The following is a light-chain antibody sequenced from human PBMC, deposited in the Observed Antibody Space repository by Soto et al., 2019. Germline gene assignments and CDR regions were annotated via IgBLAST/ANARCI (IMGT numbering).Light chain of an antibody. CDR1: QSVRSTY. J-gene: IGKJ5*01. Sequence: EIVLTQSPGFLSLSPGERATLSCRASQSVRSTYLAWYQQKPGQAPRLLIHGASSRATGIPDRFSGSGSGTDFTLTISRLEPEDFAVYYCQYYSSSLSITFGQGTRLDIK. CDR2: GAS. CDR3: QYYSSSLSIT. V-gene: IGKV3-20*01.